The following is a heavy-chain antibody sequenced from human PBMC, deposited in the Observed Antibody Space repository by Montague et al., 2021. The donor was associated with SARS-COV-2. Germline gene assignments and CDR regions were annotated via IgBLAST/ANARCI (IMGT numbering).Heavy chain of an antibody. D-gene: IGHD1-1*01. CDR3: ARGAPGY. CDR1: GGSFSDYH. Sequence: SETLFLTCAVYGGSFSDYHWTWIRQYPGGGLEWIGQINYGGSTKYNPSLRSRVTISIDTSKNQFSLKLTSVTAADTAVYYCARGAPGYWGQGTLVTVSS. V-gene: IGHV4-34*01. J-gene: IGHJ4*02. CDR2: INYGGST.